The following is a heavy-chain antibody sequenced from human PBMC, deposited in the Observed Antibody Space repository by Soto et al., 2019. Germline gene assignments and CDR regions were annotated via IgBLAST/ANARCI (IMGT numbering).Heavy chain of an antibody. CDR1: GFTVSSNY. V-gene: IGHV3-66*01. J-gene: IGHJ4*02. CDR3: AMVWGPHRLMR. Sequence: GGSLRLSCAASGFTVSSNYMSWVRQAPGKGLEWVSVIYSGGSTYYADSVKGRFTISRDNSKNTLYLQMNSLRAEDTAVYYCAMVWGPHRLMRWGQGTLVTVSS. D-gene: IGHD3-10*01. CDR2: IYSGGST.